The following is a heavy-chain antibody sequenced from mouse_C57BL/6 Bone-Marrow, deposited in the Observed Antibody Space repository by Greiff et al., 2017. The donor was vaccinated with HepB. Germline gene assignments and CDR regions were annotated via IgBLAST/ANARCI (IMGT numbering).Heavy chain of an antibody. J-gene: IGHJ2*01. D-gene: IGHD1-1*01. CDR3: ARDALLYYFYFDY. CDR1: GFSLTSYA. V-gene: IGHV2-9-1*01. Sequence: VKLMESGPGLVAPSQSLSITCTVSGFSLTSYAISWVRQPPGKGLEWLGVIWTGGGTNYNSALKSRLSISKDNSKSQVFLKMNSLQTDDTSRYYCARDALLYYFYFDYWGQGTTLTVSS. CDR2: IWTGGGT.